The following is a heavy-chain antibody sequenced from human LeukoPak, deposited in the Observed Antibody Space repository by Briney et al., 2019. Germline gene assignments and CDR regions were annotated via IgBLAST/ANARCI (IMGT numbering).Heavy chain of an antibody. CDR1: GYTFTSYY. Sequence: ASVKVSCKASGYTFTSYYMHWVRQAPGQGLEWMGIINPSGGSTSYAQKFQGRVTMTRDTSTSTVYMELSRLRSDDTAVYYCARDGIIHREGNYYYYYMDVWGKGTTVTVSS. CDR2: INPSGGST. CDR3: ARDGIIHREGNYYYYYMDV. D-gene: IGHD1-14*01. J-gene: IGHJ6*03. V-gene: IGHV1-46*01.